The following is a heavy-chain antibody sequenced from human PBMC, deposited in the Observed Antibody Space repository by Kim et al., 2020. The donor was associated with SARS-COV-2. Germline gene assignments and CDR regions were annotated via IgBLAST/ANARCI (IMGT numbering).Heavy chain of an antibody. CDR2: IYYSGST. CDR3: ASPGGFEDWFDP. CDR1: GGSISSSSYY. J-gene: IGHJ5*02. V-gene: IGHV4-39*01. Sequence: SETLSLTCTVSGGSISSSSYYWGWIRQPPGKGLEWIGSIYYSGSTYYNPSLKSRVTISVDTSKNQFSLKLSSVTAADTAVYYCASPGGFEDWFDPWGQGT. D-gene: IGHD3-10*01.